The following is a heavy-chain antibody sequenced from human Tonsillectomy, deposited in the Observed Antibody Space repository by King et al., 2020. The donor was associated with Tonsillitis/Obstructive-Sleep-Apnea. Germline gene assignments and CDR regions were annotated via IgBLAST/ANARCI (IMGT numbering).Heavy chain of an antibody. CDR1: GGSISSSSYY. D-gene: IGHD2-2*01. V-gene: IGHV4-39*01. Sequence: QLQESGPGLVKPSETLSLTCTVSGGSISSSSYYWGWIRQPPGKGLEWIGSIYYSGSTYYNPSLKSRVPISVDTSKNQFSLKLRSVTAADTAVYYCARRWVVPAAGFDYWGQGTLVTVSS. J-gene: IGHJ4*02. CDR2: IYYSGST. CDR3: ARRWVVPAAGFDY.